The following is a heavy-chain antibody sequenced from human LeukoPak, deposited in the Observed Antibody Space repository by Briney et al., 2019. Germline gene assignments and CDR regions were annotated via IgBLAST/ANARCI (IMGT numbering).Heavy chain of an antibody. V-gene: IGHV3-7*01. D-gene: IGHD3-3*01. CDR2: IKQDGSEK. J-gene: IGHJ3*02. CDR3: ARDRDPYYDFWSDYPTGAFYI. Sequence: GGSLRLSCAASGFTFSNHWMSWVRQAPGKGLEWVANIKQDGSEKYYVDSVKGRFTISRDNAKNSLYLQMNSLRAEDTAVYYCARDRDPYYDFWSDYPTGAFYILGQGTMVTVCS. CDR1: GFTFSNHW.